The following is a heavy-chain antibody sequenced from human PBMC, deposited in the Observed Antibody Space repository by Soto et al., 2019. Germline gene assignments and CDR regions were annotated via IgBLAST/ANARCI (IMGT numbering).Heavy chain of an antibody. CDR1: GFTFSSYG. V-gene: IGHV3-30*18. CDR2: ISYDGSNK. CDR3: AKERGFGKYSHPAVLGMDV. D-gene: IGHD5-18*01. Sequence: GGSLRLSCAASGFTFSSYGMHWVRQAPGKGLEWVAVISYDGSNKYYADSVKGRFTISRDNSKNRLYLQMNSLRAEDTAGYYCAKERGFGKYSHPAVLGMDVWGQGTTVTVSS. J-gene: IGHJ6*02.